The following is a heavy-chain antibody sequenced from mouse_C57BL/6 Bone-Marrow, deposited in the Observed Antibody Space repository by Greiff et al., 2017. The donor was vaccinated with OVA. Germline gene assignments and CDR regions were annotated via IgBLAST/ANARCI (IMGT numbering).Heavy chain of an antibody. D-gene: IGHD4-1*01. Sequence: QVQLKESGAELARPGASVKLSCKASGYTFTSYGISWVKQRTRQGLEWIGEIYPRSGNTYYNEKFKGKATLTADKSSSTAYMERRSLTSEDSAVYFCATSWAWFAYWGQGTLVTVSA. J-gene: IGHJ3*01. CDR3: ATSWAWFAY. CDR2: IYPRSGNT. CDR1: GYTFTSYG. V-gene: IGHV1-81*01.